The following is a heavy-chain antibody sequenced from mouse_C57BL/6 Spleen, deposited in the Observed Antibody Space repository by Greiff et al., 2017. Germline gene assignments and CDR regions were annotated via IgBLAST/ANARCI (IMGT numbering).Heavy chain of an antibody. Sequence: EVMLVESGGGLVQPGGSMKLSCVASGFTFSNYWMNWVRQSPEKGLEWVAQIRLKSDNYATHYAESVKGRFTISRDDSKSSVYLQMNNLRAEDTGIYYCTVGSYFDYWGQGTTLTVSS. CDR1: GFTFSNYW. V-gene: IGHV6-3*01. D-gene: IGHD3-1*01. CDR2: IRLKSDNYAT. CDR3: TVGSYFDY. J-gene: IGHJ2*01.